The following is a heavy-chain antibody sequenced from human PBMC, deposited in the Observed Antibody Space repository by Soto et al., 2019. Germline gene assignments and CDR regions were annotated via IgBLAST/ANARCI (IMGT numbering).Heavy chain of an antibody. CDR2: ISGDNGKT. CDR3: ARDETYTAGWYFGH. D-gene: IGHD6-19*01. CDR1: GYMFNSYG. J-gene: IGHJ4*02. Sequence: QVQLVQSGAEVKKRGASVKVSCKASGYMFNSYGMSWLPQAPGQGLEWIGWISGDNGKTDLAQKFQGRVTMTTEASASTVYMELTSLRFDDTALYYCARDETYTAGWYFGHWCQGTLVTVPS. V-gene: IGHV1-18*01.